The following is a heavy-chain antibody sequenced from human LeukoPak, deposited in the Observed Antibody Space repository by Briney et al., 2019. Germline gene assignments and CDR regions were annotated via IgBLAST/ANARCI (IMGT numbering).Heavy chain of an antibody. D-gene: IGHD2-2*02. Sequence: GGSLRLSCAASGFTFSSYGMHWVRQAPGKGLEWVAVIWYDGSNKYYADSVKGRFTIARDNSKNTLYLQMNSLRAEATAVYYCGIQDGYCSSTSCYMEPKFDYWGQGTLVTVYS. CDR3: GIQDGYCSSTSCYMEPKFDY. J-gene: IGHJ4*02. V-gene: IGHV3-33*01. CDR2: IWYDGSNK. CDR1: GFTFSSYG.